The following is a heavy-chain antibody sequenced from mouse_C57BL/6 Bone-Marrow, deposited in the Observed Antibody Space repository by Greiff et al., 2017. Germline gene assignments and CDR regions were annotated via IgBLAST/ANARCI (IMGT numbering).Heavy chain of an antibody. CDR2: ISYDGSN. V-gene: IGHV3-6*01. CDR1: GYSITSGYY. CDR3: AREDYWYFDV. Sequence: EVKLEESGPGLVKPSQSLSLTCSVTGYSITSGYYWNWIRQFPGNKLEWMGYISYDGSNNYNPSLKNRISITRDTSKNQFFLMLNSVTTEDTATYYCAREDYWYFDVWGTGTTVTVSS. J-gene: IGHJ1*03.